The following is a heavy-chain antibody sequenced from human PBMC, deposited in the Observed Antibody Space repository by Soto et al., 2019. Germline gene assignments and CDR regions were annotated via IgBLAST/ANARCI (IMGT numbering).Heavy chain of an antibody. J-gene: IGHJ6*02. CDR1: GFTFSSYA. V-gene: IGHV3-23*01. D-gene: IGHD3-3*01. Sequence: GGSLRLSXAASGFTFSSYAMSWVRQAPGKGLEWVSAISGSGGSTYYADSVKGRFTISRDNSKNTLYLQMNSLRAEDTAVYYCAKDRAPKGFTYYDFWSGYAYGMDVWGQGTTVTVSS. CDR2: ISGSGGST. CDR3: AKDRAPKGFTYYDFWSGYAYGMDV.